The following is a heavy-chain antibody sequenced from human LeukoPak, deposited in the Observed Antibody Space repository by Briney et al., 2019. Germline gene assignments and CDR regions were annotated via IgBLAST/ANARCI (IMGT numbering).Heavy chain of an antibody. V-gene: IGHV1-2*02. CDR2: INPNSGGT. Sequence: ASVKVSCKAPGYTFTGYYMHWVRQAPGQGLEWMGWINPNSGGTNYAQKFQGRVTMTRDTSISTAYMELSRLRSDDTAVYYCASLGYDSSGYPFDYWGQGTLVTVSS. J-gene: IGHJ4*02. CDR1: GYTFTGYY. D-gene: IGHD3-22*01. CDR3: ASLGYDSSGYPFDY.